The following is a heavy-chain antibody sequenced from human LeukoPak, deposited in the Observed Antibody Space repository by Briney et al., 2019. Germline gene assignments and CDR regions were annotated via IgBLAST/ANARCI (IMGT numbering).Heavy chain of an antibody. Sequence: SVKVSCKASGGTFSSYAISWVRQAPGQGLEWMGEIIPIFGTANYAQKFQGRVTITADESTSTAYMELSSLRSEDTALYYCARVVSAVLRFLECSAPFDPWGQGTLVTVSS. CDR2: IIPIFGTA. J-gene: IGHJ5*02. CDR3: ARVVSAVLRFLECSAPFDP. D-gene: IGHD3-3*01. V-gene: IGHV1-69*13. CDR1: GGTFSSYA.